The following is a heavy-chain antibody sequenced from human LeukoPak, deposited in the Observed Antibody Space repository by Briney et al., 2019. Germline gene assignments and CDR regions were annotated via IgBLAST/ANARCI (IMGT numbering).Heavy chain of an antibody. D-gene: IGHD1-1*01. Sequence: SETLSLTCAVYGGSFSGYYWSWIRQPPGKGLEWIGEINHSGSTNYNPSLKSRVTISVDTSKNQFSLKLSSVTAADTAVYYCARAQLESRGYYYYYYYMDVWGKGTTVTVSS. CDR3: ARAQLESRGYYYYYYYMDV. V-gene: IGHV4-34*01. CDR2: INHSGST. CDR1: GGSFSGYY. J-gene: IGHJ6*03.